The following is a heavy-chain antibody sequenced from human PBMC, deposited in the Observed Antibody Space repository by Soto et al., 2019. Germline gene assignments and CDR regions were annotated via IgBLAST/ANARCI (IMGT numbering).Heavy chain of an antibody. V-gene: IGHV3-9*01. CDR1: GFTFDDYA. J-gene: IGHJ6*03. CDR2: ISWNSGSI. Sequence: GGSLRLSCAASGFTFDDYAMHWVRQAPGKGLEWVSGISWNSGSIGYADSVKGRFTISRDNAKNSLYLQMNSLRAEDTALYYCAKDVGDHYYYYHLAVWGKGTTVTVSS. CDR3: AKDVGDHYYYYHLAV. D-gene: IGHD3-16*01.